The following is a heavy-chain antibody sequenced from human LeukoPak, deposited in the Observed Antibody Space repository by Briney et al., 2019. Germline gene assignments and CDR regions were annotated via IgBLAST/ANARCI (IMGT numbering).Heavy chain of an antibody. D-gene: IGHD6-13*01. CDR2: ISASGGST. CDR3: AKEESAGIPYAEYFQH. J-gene: IGHJ1*01. V-gene: IGHV3-23*01. CDR1: GFTFSSSA. Sequence: PGGSLRLSCAASGFTFSSSAMSWVRQVPGKGLEWVSGISASGGSTSYADSVRGRFTISRDNSKNTLYLQMNSLRAEDTAVYYCAKEESAGIPYAEYFQHWGQGTLVTVSS.